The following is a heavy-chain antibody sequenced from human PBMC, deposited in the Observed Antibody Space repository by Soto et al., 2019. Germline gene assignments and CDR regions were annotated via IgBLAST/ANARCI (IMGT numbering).Heavy chain of an antibody. D-gene: IGHD3-3*01. Sequence: ASVKVSCKASGYTFTGYYMHWVRQAPGQGLEWMGWINPNSGGTNYAQKFQGRVTMTRDTSISTAYMELSRLRSDDTAVYYCARGSGPYYYGMDVWCQGTTVTVSS. V-gene: IGHV1-2*02. CDR1: GYTFTGYY. CDR2: INPNSGGT. CDR3: ARGSGPYYYGMDV. J-gene: IGHJ6*02.